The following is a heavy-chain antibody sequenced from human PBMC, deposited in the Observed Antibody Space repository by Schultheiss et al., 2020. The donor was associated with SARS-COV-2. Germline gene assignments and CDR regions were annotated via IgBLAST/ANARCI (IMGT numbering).Heavy chain of an antibody. CDR1: GGSIISYY. CDR2: IYYSGST. Sequence: SETLSLTCTVSGGSIISYYWSWIRQPPGKGLEWIGYIYYSGSTNYNPSLKSRITISVDTSKYQFSLRLSSVTAADTAVYYCASAPDCSGGSCYFDYWGQGTLVTVSS. J-gene: IGHJ4*02. D-gene: IGHD2-15*01. CDR3: ASAPDCSGGSCYFDY. V-gene: IGHV4-59*12.